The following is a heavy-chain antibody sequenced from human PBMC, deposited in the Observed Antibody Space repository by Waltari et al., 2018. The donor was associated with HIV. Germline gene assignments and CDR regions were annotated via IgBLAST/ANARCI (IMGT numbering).Heavy chain of an antibody. V-gene: IGHV4-38-2*01. CDR3: ARAKVVPALFEL. Sequence: QVQLQESGPGLVRPSETLSRTCVVSGSSITTHYYWGWIRQPPGKGLEWIGSASHSGGTFHNASLKSRVTMSVDRSKNQFSLKMSSVTAADTAVYYCARAKVVPALFELWGRGTLVTVSS. D-gene: IGHD2-15*01. CDR1: GSSITTHYY. CDR2: ASHSGGT. J-gene: IGHJ2*01.